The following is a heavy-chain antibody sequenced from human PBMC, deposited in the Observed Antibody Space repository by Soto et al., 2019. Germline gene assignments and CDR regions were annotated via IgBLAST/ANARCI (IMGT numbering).Heavy chain of an antibody. Sequence: QVQLVESGGGVVQPGRSLRLSCAASGFTFSSYGMHWVRQAPGKGLEWVAVISYDGSNKYYADSVKGRFTISRDNSKNTVYLQMNSLRAEDTVVYYCAKLLGMGNYDILTAPRRRTWFGPWGQGTLVTVSA. V-gene: IGHV3-30*18. CDR3: AKLLGMGNYDILTAPRRRTWFGP. CDR2: ISYDGSNK. J-gene: IGHJ5*02. D-gene: IGHD3-9*01. CDR1: GFTFSSYG.